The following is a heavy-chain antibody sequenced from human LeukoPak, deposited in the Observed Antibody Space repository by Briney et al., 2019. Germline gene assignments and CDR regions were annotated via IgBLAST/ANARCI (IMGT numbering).Heavy chain of an antibody. CDR3: ARVRLARRAFDI. Sequence: SETKSLTCTVSGGSISSYYWSWIRQPPGKGLEWIGYIYYSGSTNYNPSHKSRVTISVDTSKNQFSLKLSSVTAADTAVYYCARVRLARRAFDIWGQGTMVTVSS. V-gene: IGHV4-59*01. J-gene: IGHJ3*02. CDR1: GGSISSYY. D-gene: IGHD6-25*01. CDR2: IYYSGST.